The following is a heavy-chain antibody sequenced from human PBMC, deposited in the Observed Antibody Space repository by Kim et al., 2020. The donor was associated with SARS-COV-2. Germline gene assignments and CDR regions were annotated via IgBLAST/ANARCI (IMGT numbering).Heavy chain of an antibody. V-gene: IGHV3-13*01. CDR3: ARLFKEYSGYPFYFDY. Sequence: SVNGRFTISRENVKNSLYLQMNSLTAGDTAVYYCARLFKEYSGYPFYFDYWGQGALVTVSS. D-gene: IGHD5-12*01. J-gene: IGHJ4*02.